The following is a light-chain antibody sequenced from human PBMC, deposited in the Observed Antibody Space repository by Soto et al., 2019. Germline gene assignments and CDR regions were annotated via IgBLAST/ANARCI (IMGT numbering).Light chain of an antibody. CDR2: AAS. CDR1: QGIRND. CDR3: LQHNTYPSS. V-gene: IGKV1-17*01. Sequence: DIQMTQSPSSLPASVGDRVTIICRASQGIRNDLGWYQQKPGKAPKRLIYAASSLDGGVPSRFSGSDSGTDFTPTITTLQPDYFPTYYCLQHNTYPSSFGQGTKLYIK. J-gene: IGKJ2*01.